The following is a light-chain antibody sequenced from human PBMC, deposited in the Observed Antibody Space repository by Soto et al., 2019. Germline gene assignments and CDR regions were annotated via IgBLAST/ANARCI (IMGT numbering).Light chain of an antibody. CDR3: AAWDDSLNVLV. Sequence: QSVLTQPPSVSVTPGQRGNMSCSGSSSNIGSKSVSWYQHLPHTAPKLLIYSNNQRPSGVPGRFSGSKSGTSASLAISGLQSDDGTQYYWAAWDDSLNVLVFGEGTKLTVL. CDR2: SNN. V-gene: IGLV1-44*01. J-gene: IGLJ3*02. CDR1: SSNIGSKS.